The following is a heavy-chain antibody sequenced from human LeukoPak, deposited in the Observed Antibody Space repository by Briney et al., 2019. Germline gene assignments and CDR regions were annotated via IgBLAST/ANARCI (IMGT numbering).Heavy chain of an antibody. J-gene: IGHJ5*02. CDR3: AKRDMYYNNTRIDP. Sequence: SETLSLTCTVSGGSISSSSYYWGWIRQPPGKGLEWIGSIYYSGSTYHDPSLKSRVTISVDTSKSQFSLKLSSVTAADTAVCYCAKRDMYYNNTRIDPWGQGTLVTVSS. V-gene: IGHV4-39*01. CDR2: IYYSGST. D-gene: IGHD3-9*01. CDR1: GGSISSSSYY.